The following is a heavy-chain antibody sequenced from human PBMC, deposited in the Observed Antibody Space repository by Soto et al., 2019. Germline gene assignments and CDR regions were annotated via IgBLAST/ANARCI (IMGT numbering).Heavy chain of an antibody. D-gene: IGHD2-2*01. V-gene: IGHV3-23*01. J-gene: IGHJ4*02. CDR1: GFTFSSYA. Sequence: GGSLRLSCAASGFTFSSYAMTWVRQAPGKGLEWVSGISGSGATTSYADSVKGRFTISRDNSKNTLYLQMNSLRAEDTAVYYCAKLGQLQLLLRYWGQGTLVTVSS. CDR2: ISGSGATT. CDR3: AKLGQLQLLLRY.